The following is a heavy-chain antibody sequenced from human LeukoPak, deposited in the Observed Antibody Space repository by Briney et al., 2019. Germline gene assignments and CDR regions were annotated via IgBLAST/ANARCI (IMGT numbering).Heavy chain of an antibody. CDR2: IYHSGST. J-gene: IGHJ4*02. CDR3: AVEYLGHLDY. V-gene: IGHV4-38-2*02. Sequence: SETLSLTCTVSGYSISSGYFWGWIRQPPGKGLEWIGYIYHSGSTYYNPSLKSRVTISVDRSKNQFSLKLSSVTAADTAVYYCAVEYLGHLDYWGQGTLVTVSS. D-gene: IGHD2/OR15-2a*01. CDR1: GYSISSGYF.